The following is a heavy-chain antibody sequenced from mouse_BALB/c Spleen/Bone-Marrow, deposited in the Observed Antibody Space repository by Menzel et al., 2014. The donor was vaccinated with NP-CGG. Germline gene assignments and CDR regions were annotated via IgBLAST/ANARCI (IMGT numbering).Heavy chain of an antibody. V-gene: IGHV1-14*01. J-gene: IGHJ1*01. D-gene: IGHD2-2*01. Sequence: EVQLQQSGPELVKPGASVKMSCTASGYTSSSYVIHWVKQEPGQGLEWIGNINPNNDGTMYNEKFKGKATLTSDKSSSTAYMELSSLTSEDSAVYYCARSLYGYDWYFNVWGAGTTVTVSS. CDR2: INPNNDGT. CDR1: GYTSSSYV. CDR3: ARSLYGYDWYFNV.